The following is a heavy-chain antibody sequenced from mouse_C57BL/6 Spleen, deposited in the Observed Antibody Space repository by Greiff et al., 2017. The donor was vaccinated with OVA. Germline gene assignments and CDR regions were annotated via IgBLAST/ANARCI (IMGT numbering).Heavy chain of an antibody. V-gene: IGHV5-4*01. D-gene: IGHD2-5*01. CDR3: ARDYYSKEGYFDV. CDR1: GFTFSSYA. Sequence: EVQGVESGGGLVKPGGSLKLSCAASGFTFSSYAMSWVRQTPEKRLEWVATISDGGSYTYYPDNVKGRFTISRDNAKNNLYLQMSHLKSEDTAMYYCARDYYSKEGYFDVWGTGTTVTVSS. CDR2: ISDGGSYT. J-gene: IGHJ1*03.